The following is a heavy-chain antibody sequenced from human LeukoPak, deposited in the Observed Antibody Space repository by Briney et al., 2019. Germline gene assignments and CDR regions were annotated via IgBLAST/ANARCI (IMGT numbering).Heavy chain of an antibody. CDR2: IIPIFGTA. J-gene: IGHJ4*02. CDR1: GYTFTSYD. CDR3: ARAYGWRRDYFDY. Sequence: SVKVSCKASGYTFTSYDINWVRQAPGQGLEWMGGIIPIFGTANYAQKFQGRVTITADESTSTAYMELSSLRSEDTAVYYCARAYGWRRDYFDYWGQGTLVTVSS. V-gene: IGHV1-69*13. D-gene: IGHD3-10*01.